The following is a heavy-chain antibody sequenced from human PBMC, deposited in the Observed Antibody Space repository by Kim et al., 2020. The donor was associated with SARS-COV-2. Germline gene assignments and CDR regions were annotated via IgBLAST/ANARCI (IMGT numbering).Heavy chain of an antibody. V-gene: IGHV3-23*01. J-gene: IGHJ4*02. CDR2: IGGSGSST. Sequence: GGSLRLSCSASGFTFSYYAMSWVRQVPGKGLEWVSAIGGSGSSTYYADSVKGRFTISRDNSKSTLYLQMNSLRAEDTAIYYCAKDTYDSSGYYLYYFDYWGQGTLVTVSS. CDR1: GFTFSYYA. D-gene: IGHD3-22*01. CDR3: AKDTYDSSGYYLYYFDY.